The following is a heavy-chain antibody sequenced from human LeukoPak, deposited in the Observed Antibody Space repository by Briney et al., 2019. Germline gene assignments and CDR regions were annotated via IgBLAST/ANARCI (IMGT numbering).Heavy chain of an antibody. CDR2: IIPILGIA. CDR3: ARGPVVVVTYFDY. D-gene: IGHD2-15*01. J-gene: IGHJ4*02. V-gene: IGHV1-69*04. Sequence: SVKVSCKASGGTFSSYAISWVRQAPGQGLEWMGRIIPILGIANYAQKFQGRVTITADKSTSTAYMELSGLRSEDTAVYYCARGPVVVVTYFDYWGQGTLVTVSS. CDR1: GGTFSSYA.